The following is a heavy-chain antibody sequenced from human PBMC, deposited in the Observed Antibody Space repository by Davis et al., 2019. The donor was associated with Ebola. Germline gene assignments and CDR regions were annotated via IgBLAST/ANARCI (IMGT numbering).Heavy chain of an antibody. CDR3: ARREYCSGGSCYSLDY. CDR1: GYTFTSYG. V-gene: IGHV1-18*04. CDR2: ISAYNGNT. D-gene: IGHD2-15*01. J-gene: IGHJ4*02. Sequence: ASVKVSCKASGYTFTSYGISWVRQAPGQGLEWMGWISAYNGNTNYAQKLQGRVTMTTDTSTSTAYMELRSLRSDDTAVYYCARREYCSGGSCYSLDYWGQGTLVTVSS.